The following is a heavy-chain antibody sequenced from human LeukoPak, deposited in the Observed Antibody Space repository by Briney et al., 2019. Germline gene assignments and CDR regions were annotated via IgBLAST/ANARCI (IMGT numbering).Heavy chain of an antibody. J-gene: IGHJ5*02. CDR3: ARYATIFGVVIGFDP. D-gene: IGHD3-3*01. Sequence: PSETLSLTCAVYGGSFSGYCWSWIRQPPGKGLEWIGEINHSGSTNYNPSLKSRVTISVDTSKNQFSLKLSSVTAADTAVYYCARYATIFGVVIGFDPWGQGTLVTVSS. CDR1: GGSFSGYC. CDR2: INHSGST. V-gene: IGHV4-34*01.